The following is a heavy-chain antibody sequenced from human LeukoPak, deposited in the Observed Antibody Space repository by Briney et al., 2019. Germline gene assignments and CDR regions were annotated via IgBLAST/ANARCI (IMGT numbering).Heavy chain of an antibody. J-gene: IGHJ2*01. Sequence: SETLSLTCTVSGGSISSSSYYWGWIRQPPGKGLEWIGSIYYSGSTYYNPSLKSRVTISVDTSKKQFSLKLSSVTAADTAVYYCARSPYYYDSSGYPRNWYFDLWGRGTLVTVSS. CDR1: GGSISSSSYY. CDR3: ARSPYYYDSSGYPRNWYFDL. CDR2: IYYSGST. V-gene: IGHV4-39*01. D-gene: IGHD3-22*01.